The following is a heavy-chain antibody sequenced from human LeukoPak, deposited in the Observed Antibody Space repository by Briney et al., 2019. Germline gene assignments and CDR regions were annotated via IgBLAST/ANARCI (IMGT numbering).Heavy chain of an antibody. Sequence: GGSLRLSCAASEFTFSSYAMHWVRQAPGKGLEWVSYISSSSSTIYYADSVKGRFTISRDNAKNSLYLQMNSPRDEDTAVYYCARVSISGYYDFWSGYSPSDAFDIWGQGTMVTVSS. CDR2: ISSSSSTI. CDR3: ARVSISGYYDFWSGYSPSDAFDI. V-gene: IGHV3-48*02. CDR1: EFTFSSYA. J-gene: IGHJ3*02. D-gene: IGHD3-3*01.